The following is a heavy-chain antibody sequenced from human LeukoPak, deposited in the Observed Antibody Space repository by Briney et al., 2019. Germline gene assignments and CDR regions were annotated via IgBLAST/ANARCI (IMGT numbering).Heavy chain of an antibody. V-gene: IGHV3-21*01. CDR1: GFTFSSYS. J-gene: IGHJ4*02. Sequence: GGSLRLSCAASGFTFSSYSMNWVRQAPGKGLEWVSSISSSSSYIYYADSVKGRFTISRDNAKNSLYLQMNSLRAEDTAVYYCARAAHYYDSSGYYYLGIYFDYWGQGTLVTVSS. CDR2: ISSSSSYI. CDR3: ARAAHYYDSSGYYYLGIYFDY. D-gene: IGHD3-22*01.